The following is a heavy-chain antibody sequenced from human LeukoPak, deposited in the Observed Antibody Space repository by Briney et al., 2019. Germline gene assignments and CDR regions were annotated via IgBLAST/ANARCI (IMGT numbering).Heavy chain of an antibody. CDR1: GFIFSKCW. D-gene: IGHD5-24*01. Sequence: GGSLRLSCAASGFIFSKCWMSWVRQAPGKGLEWVSVIYSGGSTYYADSVKGRFTISRDNSKNTLYLQMNSLRAEDTAVYYCARDGGDGYNSWLYYFDYWGQGTLATVSS. CDR3: ARDGGDGYNSWLYYFDY. J-gene: IGHJ4*02. V-gene: IGHV3-53*01. CDR2: IYSGGST.